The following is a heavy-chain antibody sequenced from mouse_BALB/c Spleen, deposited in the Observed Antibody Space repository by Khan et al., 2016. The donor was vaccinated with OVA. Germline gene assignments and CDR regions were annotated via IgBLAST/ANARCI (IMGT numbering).Heavy chain of an antibody. CDR1: GFSLTNYG. CDR3: ARQPYYHYYVMDY. Sequence: VQLKQSGPGLVAPSQSLSITCTISGFSLTNYGVHWVRLPPGKGLEWLVVIWSDGSTTYNSALKSRLSISKDNPKSQVFLKMNSLQTDDTAMYYCARQPYYHYYVMDYWGQGTSVTVSS. J-gene: IGHJ4*01. D-gene: IGHD2-10*01. V-gene: IGHV2-6-1*01. CDR2: IWSDGST.